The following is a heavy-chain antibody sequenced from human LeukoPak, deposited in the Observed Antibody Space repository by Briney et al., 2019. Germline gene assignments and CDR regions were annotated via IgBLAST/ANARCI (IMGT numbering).Heavy chain of an antibody. J-gene: IGHJ3*01. CDR1: GGSFSGYY. V-gene: IGHV4-34*01. Sequence: SETLSLTCAVYGGSFSGYYWSWIRQPPGKGLEWIGEINHSGSTNYNPSLKSRVTISVDTSKNQFSLKLSSVTAADTAVYYCARDSKELYYYDSSGSTALDVWGQGAMVTVSS. D-gene: IGHD3-22*01. CDR2: INHSGST. CDR3: ARDSKELYYYDSSGSTALDV.